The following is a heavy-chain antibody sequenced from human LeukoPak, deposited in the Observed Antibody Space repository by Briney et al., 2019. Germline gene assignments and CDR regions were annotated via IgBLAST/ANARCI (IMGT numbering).Heavy chain of an antibody. V-gene: IGHV4-38-2*01. CDR1: GYSISSGYY. CDR2: IYHSGST. D-gene: IGHD7-27*01. J-gene: IGHJ3*02. Sequence: PSETLSLTCAVSGYSISSGYYWGWIRQPPGKGLEWTGSIYHSGSTYYNPSLKSRVTISVDTSKNQFSLKLSSVTAADTAVYYCARRLGYDAFDIWGQGTMVTVSS. CDR3: ARRLGYDAFDI.